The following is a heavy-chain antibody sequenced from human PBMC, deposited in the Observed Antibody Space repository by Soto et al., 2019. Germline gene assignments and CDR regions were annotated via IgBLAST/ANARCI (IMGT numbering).Heavy chain of an antibody. D-gene: IGHD5-18*01. CDR2: ISYDGSNK. CDR3: ARERIAATTVRGTAMVYRLLNQLDY. Sequence: QVQLVESGGGVVQPGRSLRLSCAASGFTFSSYAMHWVRQAPGKGLEWVAVISYDGSNKYYADSVKGRFTISRDNSKNTLYLQMNSLRAEDTAVYYCARERIAATTVRGTAMVYRLLNQLDYWGQGTLVTVSS. CDR1: GFTFSSYA. V-gene: IGHV3-30-3*01. J-gene: IGHJ4*02.